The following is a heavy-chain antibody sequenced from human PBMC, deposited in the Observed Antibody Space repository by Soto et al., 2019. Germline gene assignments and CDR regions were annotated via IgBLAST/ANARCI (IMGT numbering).Heavy chain of an antibody. Sequence: SETLSLTCAVSGDSFRSSGYYWGWIRRPPNKGLEWIGSMHYSGGTFYNPSLKSRVTISVDTSKNQFSLKLTSVTAADTAVYYCARPGYSSSWYWFAPWGQGTLVTVSS. CDR2: MHYSGGT. J-gene: IGHJ5*02. D-gene: IGHD6-13*01. CDR3: ARPGYSSSWYWFAP. V-gene: IGHV4-39*01. CDR1: GDSFRSSGYY.